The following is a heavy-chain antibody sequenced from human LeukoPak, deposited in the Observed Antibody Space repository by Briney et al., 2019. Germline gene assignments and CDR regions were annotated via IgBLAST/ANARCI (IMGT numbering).Heavy chain of an antibody. CDR3: ATLGGIAAAGPRRGIESYNWFDP. D-gene: IGHD6-13*01. CDR2: TYYSGST. V-gene: IGHV4-39*07. CDR1: GGSISSSSYY. Sequence: PSETLSLTCTVSGGSISSSSYYWGWIRQPPGKGLEWIGSTYYSGSTYYNPSLKSRVTISVDTSKNQFSLKLSSVTAADTAVYYCATLGGIAAAGPRRGIESYNWFDPWGQGTLVTVSS. J-gene: IGHJ5*02.